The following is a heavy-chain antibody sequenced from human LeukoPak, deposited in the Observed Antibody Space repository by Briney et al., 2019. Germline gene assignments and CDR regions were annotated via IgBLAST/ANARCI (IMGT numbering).Heavy chain of an antibody. Sequence: SETLSLTCAVYGGSFSGYYWSWIRQRPGKGLEWIGEINHSGSTNYNPSLKSRVTISVDTSKNQFSLKLSSVTAADTAVYYCARDRQWVSYDFWSGYPQRYLDYWGQGTLVTVSS. D-gene: IGHD3-3*01. V-gene: IGHV4-34*01. CDR3: ARDRQWVSYDFWSGYPQRYLDY. J-gene: IGHJ4*02. CDR2: INHSGST. CDR1: GGSFSGYY.